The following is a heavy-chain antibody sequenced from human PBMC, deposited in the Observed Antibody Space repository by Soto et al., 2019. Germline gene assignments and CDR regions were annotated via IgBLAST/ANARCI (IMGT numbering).Heavy chain of an antibody. J-gene: IGHJ6*02. CDR2: IGEGGFST. D-gene: IGHD3-16*01. V-gene: IGHV3-23*01. Sequence: GSLRLSCAASGFTLSNYVMSWVRQAPGKGLEWVSVIGEGGFSTQYAASVKGRFTISRDNSKNMLYLQMNSLRSDDTAVYYCARDSITRVSSDVPGMDVWGQGTTVTVSS. CDR3: ARDSITRVSSDVPGMDV. CDR1: GFTLSNYV.